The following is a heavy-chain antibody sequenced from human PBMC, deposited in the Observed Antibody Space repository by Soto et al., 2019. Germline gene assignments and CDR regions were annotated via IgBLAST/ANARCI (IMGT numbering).Heavy chain of an antibody. CDR2: IIPIFGTA. CDR1: GGTFSRYA. J-gene: IGHJ5*02. V-gene: IGHV1-69*06. D-gene: IGHD3-22*01. CDR3: ATDSSGYFNWFDP. Sequence: GASVKVSCKASGGTFSRYAISWVRQAPGQGLEWMGGIIPIFGTANYAQKFQGRVTITADKSTSTAYMELSSLRSEDTAVYYCATDSSGYFNWFDPWGQGTLVTVSS.